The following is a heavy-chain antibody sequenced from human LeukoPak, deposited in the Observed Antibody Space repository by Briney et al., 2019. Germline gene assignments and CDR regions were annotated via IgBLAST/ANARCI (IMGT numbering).Heavy chain of an antibody. CDR1: GGSISSGGYY. J-gene: IGHJ4*02. D-gene: IGHD3-10*01. V-gene: IGHV4-31*03. CDR3: ARDRTTMVRGVIQEYYFDY. Sequence: SQTLSLTCTVSGGSISSGGYYWSWIRQHPGKGLEWIGYIYYSGSTYYNPSLKSRVTISVDTSKNQLSLKLSSVTAADTAVYYCARDRTTMVRGVIQEYYFDYWGQGTLVTVSS. CDR2: IYYSGST.